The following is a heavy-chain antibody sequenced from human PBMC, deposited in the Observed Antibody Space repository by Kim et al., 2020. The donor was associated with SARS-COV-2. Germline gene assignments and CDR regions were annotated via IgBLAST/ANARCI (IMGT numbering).Heavy chain of an antibody. CDR3: ARAPVSDGDTSRSYWFDP. J-gene: IGHJ5*02. CDR1: GFTFSSYW. CDR2: INSDGSST. V-gene: IGHV3-74*01. Sequence: GGSLRLSCAASGFTFSSYWMHWVRQAPGKGLVWVSRINSDGSSTSYADSVKGRFTISRDNAKNTLYLQMNSLRAEDTAVYYCARAPVSDGDTSRSYWFDPWGQGTLVTVSS. D-gene: IGHD4-17*01.